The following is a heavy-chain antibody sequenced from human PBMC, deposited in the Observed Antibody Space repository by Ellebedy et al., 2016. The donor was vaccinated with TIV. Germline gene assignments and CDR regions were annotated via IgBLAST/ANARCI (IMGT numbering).Heavy chain of an antibody. Sequence: GESLKISCAASGFTFSSYGMHWVRQAPDTGLEWVAVISYDGSNKYYADSVTGRFTISRDNSKNTLYLQMNSLRAEDTAVYYCASDSSSSFLYGMDVWGQGTTVTVSS. D-gene: IGHD6-6*01. J-gene: IGHJ6*02. CDR2: ISYDGSNK. V-gene: IGHV3-30*03. CDR1: GFTFSSYG. CDR3: ASDSSSSFLYGMDV.